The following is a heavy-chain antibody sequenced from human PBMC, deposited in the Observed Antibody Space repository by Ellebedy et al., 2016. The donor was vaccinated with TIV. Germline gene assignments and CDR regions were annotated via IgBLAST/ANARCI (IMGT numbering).Heavy chain of an antibody. CDR3: ARAYSTSWYGYYGLDV. CDR1: DGSISNYYW. V-gene: IGHV2-26*01. J-gene: IGHJ6*02. D-gene: IGHD6-13*01. CDR2: IFPNDEK. Sequence: ETLSLTCTVSDGSISNYYWSWIRQPPGKALEWLAHIFPNDEKSFSTSLKSRLTISKDTSKRQVVLTLTNMDPVDTATYYCARAYSTSWYGYYGLDVWGQGTTVTVSS.